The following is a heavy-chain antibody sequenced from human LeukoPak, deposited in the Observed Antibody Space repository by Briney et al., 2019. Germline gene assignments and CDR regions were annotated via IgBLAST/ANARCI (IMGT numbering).Heavy chain of an antibody. Sequence: GRSLRLSCAASGFTFSTYAIHWVRQAPGKGLEWVAITSYDGSTKYYADSVKGRFTLSRDNSKNTLYLQMNSLRPEDTAVYYCARDPCRTCFLPTPDYWGQGTLVTVSS. CDR1: GFTFSTYA. CDR3: ARDPCRTCFLPTPDY. J-gene: IGHJ4*02. V-gene: IGHV3-30-3*01. D-gene: IGHD2-15*01. CDR2: TSYDGSTK.